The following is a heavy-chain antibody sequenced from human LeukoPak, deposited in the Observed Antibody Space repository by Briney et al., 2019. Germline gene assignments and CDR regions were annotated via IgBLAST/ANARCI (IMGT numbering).Heavy chain of an antibody. CDR2: INSNSGGT. V-gene: IGHV1-2*02. CDR1: GYTFTGYY. Sequence: ASVKVSCKASGYTFTGYYMYWVRQAPGQGLEWMGWINSNSGGTNYAQKFQGRVTMTRDTSISTAYMELSRLRSDDTAVYYCARKDSYYDSSGYDYWGQGTLVTVSS. D-gene: IGHD3-22*01. J-gene: IGHJ4*02. CDR3: ARKDSYYDSSGYDY.